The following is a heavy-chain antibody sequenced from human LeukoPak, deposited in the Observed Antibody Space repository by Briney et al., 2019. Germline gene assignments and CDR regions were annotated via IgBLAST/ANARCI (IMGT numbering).Heavy chain of an antibody. CDR2: IWYDDTNK. CDR3: AKAIAATGRWWIFDY. D-gene: IGHD6-13*01. Sequence: GGSLRLSCVASGFTFSDYGMHWVRQPPGKGLEWVAIIWYDDTNKNYADSVKGRFTISRDNSKNTLSLQMNSLRAEDTAVYYCAKAIAATGRWWIFDYWGQGTLVTVSS. V-gene: IGHV3-33*06. J-gene: IGHJ4*02. CDR1: GFTFSDYG.